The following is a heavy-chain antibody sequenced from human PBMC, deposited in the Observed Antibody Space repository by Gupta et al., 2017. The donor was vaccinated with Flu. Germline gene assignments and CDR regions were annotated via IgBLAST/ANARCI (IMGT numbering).Heavy chain of an antibody. CDR3: ATGWYGGVVGYLDY. Sequence: SGYSFRELSMHWVRQDTGKGLEWLGGFDPEQYKIVYGQKFPGRVTMTEDTSKATAYMELSSLKSDDTAIYYCATGWYGGVVGYLDYWGQGTSVTVST. D-gene: IGHD2-15*01. CDR2: FDPEQYKI. V-gene: IGHV1-24*01. J-gene: IGHJ4*02. CDR1: GYSFRELS.